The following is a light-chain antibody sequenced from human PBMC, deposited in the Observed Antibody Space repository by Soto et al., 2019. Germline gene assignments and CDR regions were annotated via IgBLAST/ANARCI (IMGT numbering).Light chain of an antibody. CDR2: AAS. J-gene: IGKJ2*01. CDR3: QQYNRYPGT. Sequence: DIPMTQSPSTLSASVGDRVTITCRASQTVNNWLAWYQQKPKRAPKLLIYAASSLISGVPSRFSGSGSGTEFTLTISSLQPDDFATYYCQQYNRYPGTFGQGSKLEIK. V-gene: IGKV1-5*01. CDR1: QTVNNW.